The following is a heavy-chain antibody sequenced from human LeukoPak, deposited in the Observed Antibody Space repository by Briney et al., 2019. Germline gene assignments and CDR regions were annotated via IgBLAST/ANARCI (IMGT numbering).Heavy chain of an antibody. CDR1: GFTFTNYW. V-gene: IGHV3-74*01. CDR3: ARRHTSSWSFDDY. D-gene: IGHD6-13*01. Sequence: GGSLRLSCAASGFTFTNYWMHWVRQAPGEGLVWVSRINSDGSSTTYADSVKGRFTISRDNAKNTLYLQMNSLRVEDTAMYYCARRHTSSWSFDDYWGQGTLVTVSS. CDR2: INSDGSST. J-gene: IGHJ4*02.